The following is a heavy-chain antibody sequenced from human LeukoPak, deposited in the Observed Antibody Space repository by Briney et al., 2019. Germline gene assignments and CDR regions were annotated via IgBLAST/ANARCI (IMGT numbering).Heavy chain of an antibody. CDR2: INPSGGST. CDR3: ARDSSGYYYLGY. CDR1: GYTFTSYY. J-gene: IGHJ4*02. V-gene: IGHV1-46*01. D-gene: IGHD3-22*01. Sequence: ASVKVSCEASGYTFTSYYMHWVRQAPGQGLEWMGIINPSGGSTSYAQKFQGRVTMTRDTSTSTVYMELSSLRSEDTAVYYCARDSSGYYYLGYWGQGTLVTVSS.